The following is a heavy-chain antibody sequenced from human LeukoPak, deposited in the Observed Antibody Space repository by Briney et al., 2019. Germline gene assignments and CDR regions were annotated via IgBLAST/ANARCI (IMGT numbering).Heavy chain of an antibody. CDR3: ARGRRAADY. Sequence: GGSLRLSCAASGITFGNNWMHWVRQGPGKGLVWISRINSDGGGAIYADSVKGRFTVSRDNAKNSLYLQMNSLRAEDTAVYYCARGRRAADYWGQGTLVTVSS. V-gene: IGHV3-74*01. J-gene: IGHJ4*02. CDR2: INSDGGGA. CDR1: GITFGNNW. D-gene: IGHD2-15*01.